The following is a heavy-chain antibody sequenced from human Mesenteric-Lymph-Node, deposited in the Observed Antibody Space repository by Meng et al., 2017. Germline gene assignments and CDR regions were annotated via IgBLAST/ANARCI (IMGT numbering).Heavy chain of an antibody. D-gene: IGHD1-26*01. CDR1: GDSVSTNSGG. CDR2: TYYRSKWFT. Sequence: QLQQSGPGLVMPSPTLSRICGISGDSVSTNSGGWNWIRQSPSRGLEWLGRTYYRSKWFTDYAVSVKSRITINPDTSTNQFSLQLNSVTPEDTAVYYCARVAVGISSFDYWGQGTLVTVSS. CDR3: ARVAVGISSFDY. V-gene: IGHV6-1*01. J-gene: IGHJ4*02.